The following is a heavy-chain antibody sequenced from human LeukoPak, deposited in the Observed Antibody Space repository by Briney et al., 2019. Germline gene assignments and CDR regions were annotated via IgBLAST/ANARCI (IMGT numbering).Heavy chain of an antibody. CDR3: AKGAFRDQVQGYYYMDV. CDR1: GFTFSSYW. V-gene: IGHV3-7*01. D-gene: IGHD3-10*01. Sequence: GGSLRLSCAASGFTFSSYWMSWVRQAPGKGLEWVANIKQGGSEKYYVDSVKGRFIISRDNAKNSLCLQMNSLRAEDTAVYYCAKGAFRDQVQGYYYMDVWGKGTTVTVSS. CDR2: IKQGGSEK. J-gene: IGHJ6*03.